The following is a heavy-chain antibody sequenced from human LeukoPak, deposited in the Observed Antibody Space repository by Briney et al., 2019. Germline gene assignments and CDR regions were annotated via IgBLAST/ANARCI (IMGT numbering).Heavy chain of an antibody. CDR3: ARDSRSLDAFDI. CDR2: ITSYNGNT. CDR1: GYTFTTYG. J-gene: IGHJ3*02. V-gene: IGHV1-18*01. Sequence: ASVKVSCKASGYTFTTYGISWVRQAPGQGLEWMGWITSYNGNTKYVQKFQGRVTMTTDTPTTTAYMELRNLRSDDTAVYYCARDSRSLDAFDIWGQGTMVTVSS.